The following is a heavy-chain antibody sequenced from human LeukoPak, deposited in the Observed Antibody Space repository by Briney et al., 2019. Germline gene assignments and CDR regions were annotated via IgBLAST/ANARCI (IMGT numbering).Heavy chain of an antibody. J-gene: IGHJ6*03. D-gene: IGHD3-22*01. CDR1: GSSINRYY. Sequence: PSETLSLTCTVSGSSINRYYWSWVRQPPGKALECVGYVYSSGSTNYNPSLKSRVTISVDTSKNQFSLKLSSVTAADTAVYYCARTLKDYYDSSGYYYYYYMDVWGKGTTVTVSS. CDR3: ARTLKDYYDSSGYYYYYYMDV. CDR2: VYSSGST. V-gene: IGHV4-59*01.